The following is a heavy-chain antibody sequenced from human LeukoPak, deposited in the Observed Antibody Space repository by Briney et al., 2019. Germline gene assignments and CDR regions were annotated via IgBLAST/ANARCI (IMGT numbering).Heavy chain of an antibody. CDR3: ARGPIAVGGTPLDY. Sequence: ASVKVSCKASGYTFTSYGISWVRQAPGQGLEWMGWISAYNGNTIYAQKLQGSVTMTTDTSTSTAYMELRGLRSDDTAVYYCARGPIAVGGTPLDYWGQGTKVTVSS. CDR2: ISAYNGNT. J-gene: IGHJ4*02. D-gene: IGHD6-19*01. CDR1: GYTFTSYG. V-gene: IGHV1-18*01.